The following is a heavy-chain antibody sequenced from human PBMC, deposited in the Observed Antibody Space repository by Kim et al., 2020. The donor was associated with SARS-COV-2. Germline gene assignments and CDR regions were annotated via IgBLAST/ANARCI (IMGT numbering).Heavy chain of an antibody. D-gene: IGHD3-9*01. V-gene: IGHV1-69*01. CDR3: ARLTYYDILTGYRL. Sequence: AQKFQGSVTITADESTSTAYMELSSLRSEDTAVYYCARLTYYDILTGYRLWGQGTLVTVSS. J-gene: IGHJ4*02.